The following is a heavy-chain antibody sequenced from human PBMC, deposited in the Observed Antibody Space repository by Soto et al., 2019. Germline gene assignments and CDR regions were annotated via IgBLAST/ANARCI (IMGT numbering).Heavy chain of an antibody. CDR1: GFTFTSYA. J-gene: IGHJ4*02. D-gene: IGHD3-10*01. V-gene: IGHV3-23*01. CDR3: AKAGGIFVVDLRDDY. CDR2: ISGSGGST. Sequence: EVQLLESGGGLVQPGGSLRLSCAASGFTFTSYAMSWFRQAPGKGLEWGSAISGSGGSTYYADTVKGRFTISRDNSKNTLYLQMNSLRAEDTAVYYCAKAGGIFVVDLRDDYWGQGTLVTVSS.